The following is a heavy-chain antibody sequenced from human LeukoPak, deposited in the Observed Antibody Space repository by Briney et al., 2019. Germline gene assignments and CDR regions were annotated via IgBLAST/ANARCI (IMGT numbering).Heavy chain of an antibody. CDR1: GFTFSSYA. D-gene: IGHD3-10*02. CDR3: AKDLLYYDVAPFDY. Sequence: GGSMRLXCAASGFTFSSYAMSWVRQAQGKGLEWVSAISGSGGSTYYADSVKGRFTISRDNSKNTLYLQMNSLRAEDTAVYYCAKDLLYYDVAPFDYWGQGTLVTVSS. CDR2: ISGSGGST. V-gene: IGHV3-23*01. J-gene: IGHJ4*02.